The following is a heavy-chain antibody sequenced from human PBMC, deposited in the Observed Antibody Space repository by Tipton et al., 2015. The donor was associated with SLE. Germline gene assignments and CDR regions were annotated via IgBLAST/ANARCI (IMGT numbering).Heavy chain of an antibody. Sequence: SLRLSCAASAFTFSNYGMHWVRQAPGKGLEWVAFIRYDGSNKYYADSVKGRFTISRDNSNNTLYLQMNSLRAEDTAVYYCAKDKARGGYDRIFDYWGQGTLVTVSS. CDR3: AKDKARGGYDRIFDY. D-gene: IGHD5-12*01. J-gene: IGHJ4*02. CDR1: AFTFSNYG. V-gene: IGHV3-30*02. CDR2: IRYDGSNK.